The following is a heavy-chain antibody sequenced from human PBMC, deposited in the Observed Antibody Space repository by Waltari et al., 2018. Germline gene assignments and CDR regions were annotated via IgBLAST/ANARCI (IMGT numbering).Heavy chain of an antibody. D-gene: IGHD1-7*01. J-gene: IGHJ3*02. CDR1: GFAFSSYH. Sequence: EVQLVESGGGLAKPGGSLRLSCTASGFAFSSYHMTWVRQAPGKGLEWVASISSASTFSSYADSLKGRFRISRDNAKNTVSLLMNSLRAEDTAVYYCAREDRQVGLLGALDIWGQGTFVTVSS. V-gene: IGHV3-21*01. CDR3: AREDRQVGLLGALDI. CDR2: ISSASTFS.